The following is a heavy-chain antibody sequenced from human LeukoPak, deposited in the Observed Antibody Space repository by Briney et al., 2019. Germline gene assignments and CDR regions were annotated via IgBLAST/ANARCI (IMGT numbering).Heavy chain of an antibody. D-gene: IGHD1-26*01. V-gene: IGHV3-23*01. CDR2: ISGSGGST. CDR3: ARVSGSYPGHDAFDI. CDR1: GFTFSSYA. J-gene: IGHJ3*02. Sequence: PGGSLRLSCAASGFTFSSYAMSWVRQAPGKGLEWVSAISGSGGSTYYADSVKGRFTISRDNSKNTLYLQMNSLRAEDTAVYYCARVSGSYPGHDAFDIWGQGTMVTVSS.